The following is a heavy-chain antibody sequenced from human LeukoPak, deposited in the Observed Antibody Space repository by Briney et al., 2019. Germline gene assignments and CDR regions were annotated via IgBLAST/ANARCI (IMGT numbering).Heavy chain of an antibody. J-gene: IGHJ4*02. D-gene: IGHD3-22*01. Sequence: GGSLRLSCAASGFTFSSYAMHWVRQAPGKGLEWVAVISYGVSNKYYADSVKGRFTISRDNSNNTLYLQMNSLRAEDTAVYYCAKFPPGYNSGGGIDYWGRGTLVTVSS. V-gene: IGHV3-30-3*02. CDR2: ISYGVSNK. CDR3: AKFPPGYNSGGGIDY. CDR1: GFTFSSYA.